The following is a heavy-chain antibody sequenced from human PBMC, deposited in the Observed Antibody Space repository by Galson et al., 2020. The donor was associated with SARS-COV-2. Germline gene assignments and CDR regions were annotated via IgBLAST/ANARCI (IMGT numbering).Heavy chain of an antibody. CDR2: ISSSSSYI. D-gene: IGHD3-3*01. CDR1: GFTFSSYS. J-gene: IGHJ6*03. Sequence: GESLKISCAASGFTFSSYSMNWVRQAPGKGLEWVLSISSSSSYIYYADSVKGRFTISRDNAKNSLYLQMNSLRAEDTAVYYCARVATIFGVVIIHYYYYMDVWGKGTTVTVSS. CDR3: ARVATIFGVVIIHYYYYMDV. V-gene: IGHV3-21*01.